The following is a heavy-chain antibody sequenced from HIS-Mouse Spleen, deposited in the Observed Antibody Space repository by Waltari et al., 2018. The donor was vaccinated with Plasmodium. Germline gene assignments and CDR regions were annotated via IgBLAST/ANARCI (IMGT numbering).Heavy chain of an antibody. CDR2: INPNSGGT. D-gene: IGHD4-17*01. V-gene: IGHV1-2*02. CDR3: ARANDYGDYAYYFDY. CDR1: GYTFNGYC. Sequence: QVQLVQSGAEVKKPGASVKVSCTASGYTFNGYCMHSVTPAPGQGLEWMGWINPNSGGTNYAQKFQGRVTMTRDTSIITAYMELSRLRSDDTAVYYCARANDYGDYAYYFDYWGQGTLVTVSS. J-gene: IGHJ4*02.